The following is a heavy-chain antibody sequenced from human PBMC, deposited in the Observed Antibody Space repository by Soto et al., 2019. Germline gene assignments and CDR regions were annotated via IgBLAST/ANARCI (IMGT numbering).Heavy chain of an antibody. CDR2: INAGNGNT. J-gene: IGHJ5*02. V-gene: IGHV1-3*01. CDR1: GYTFTSYA. Sequence: ASVKVSCKASGYTFTSYAMHWVRQAPGQRLEWMGWINAGNGNTKYSQKFQGRVTITRDTSASTAYMELSSLRSEDTAVYYCARGSIAAAGRLDPWGQGTLVTVS. CDR3: ARGSIAAAGRLDP. D-gene: IGHD6-13*01.